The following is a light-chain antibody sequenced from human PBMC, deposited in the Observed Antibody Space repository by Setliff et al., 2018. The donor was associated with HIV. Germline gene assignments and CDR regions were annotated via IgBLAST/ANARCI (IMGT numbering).Light chain of an antibody. CDR3: TSFRRSRTLV. CDR1: SSDVGTYNF. CDR2: DVT. V-gene: IGLV2-11*01. Sequence: LTQPRSVSGSPGQSVTISCSGFSSDVGTYNFVSWYQQHPGKAPKLMIYDVTKRPSGVPDRVSGSKSANAASLTISGLQAEDEADYYCTSFRRSRTLVFGTGTKVTVL. J-gene: IGLJ1*01.